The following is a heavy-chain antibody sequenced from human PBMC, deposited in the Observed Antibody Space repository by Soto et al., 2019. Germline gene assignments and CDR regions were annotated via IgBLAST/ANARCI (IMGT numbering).Heavy chain of an antibody. V-gene: IGHV1-69*08. J-gene: IGHJ6*02. Sequence: QVQLVQSGAEVKKPGSSVKVSCKASGGTFSRYSITWVRQAPGHGLEWIGRITTIFGIPAYAQKFQGRVSITADESTSTAYMKLSSLRSDDTAVYYCAREDRDRETGLVPAAIDGMDVWGQGTTVTVSS. D-gene: IGHD2-2*01. CDR1: GGTFSRYS. CDR3: AREDRDRETGLVPAAIDGMDV. CDR2: ITTIFGIP.